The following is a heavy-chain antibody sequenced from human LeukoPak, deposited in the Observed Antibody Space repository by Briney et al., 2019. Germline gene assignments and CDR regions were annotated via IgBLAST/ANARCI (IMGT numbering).Heavy chain of an antibody. CDR2: IKQDGSEK. CDR3: ARDWSPGGNYY. V-gene: IGHV3-7*05. D-gene: IGHD2/OR15-2a*01. Sequence: GGSLRLSCAASGFTFSSSCMTWVRQAPGKSLEWVANIKQDGSEKYYVDSVKGRFTISRDNAKNSLYLQMNSLRAEDTAVYYCARDWSPGGNYYWGQGTLVTVSS. J-gene: IGHJ4*02. CDR1: GFTFSSSC.